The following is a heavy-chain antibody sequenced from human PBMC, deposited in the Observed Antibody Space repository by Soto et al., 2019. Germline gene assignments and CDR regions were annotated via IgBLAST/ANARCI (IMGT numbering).Heavy chain of an antibody. CDR1: GFTFSSYV. CDR2: VSNDGSNK. Sequence: QVQLVESGGGVVQPGRSLRLSCAASGFTFSSYVMHWVRQAPGEGLEWVAVVSNDGSNKDYADSVKGRFTISRDNSKNTLYLQMNSLRAEDTAVYYCAKVLLTYTSGWYHPHFDYWGQGTLVTVSS. D-gene: IGHD6-19*01. CDR3: AKVLLTYTSGWYHPHFDY. J-gene: IGHJ4*02. V-gene: IGHV3-30*18.